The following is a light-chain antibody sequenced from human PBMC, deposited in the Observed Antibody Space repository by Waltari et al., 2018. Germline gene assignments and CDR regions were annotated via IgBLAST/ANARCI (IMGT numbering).Light chain of an antibody. J-gene: IGKJ1*01. CDR1: QKIYTY. Sequence: DIQMTQSPSSLSASVGSRVTITCRASQKIYTYLNWYQQKAGKAPNLLISSVSTLQSGVPSRFSGSGSGTEFTLTISSLQSEDFAVYYCQQYNNWPPWTFGQGTKVEIK. CDR2: SVS. CDR3: QQYNNWPPWT. V-gene: IGKV1-39*01.